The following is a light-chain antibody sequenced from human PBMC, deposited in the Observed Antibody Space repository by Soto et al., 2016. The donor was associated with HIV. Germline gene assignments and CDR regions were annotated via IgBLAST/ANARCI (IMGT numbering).Light chain of an antibody. J-gene: IGKJ1*01. CDR1: QNINIY. CDR2: GAS. Sequence: DIQMTQSPSSLSAAVGDRVTITCRASQNINIYLNWYQQKPGSAPKLLIYGASSLQSGVPPRFTGSGSGTDFTLIITSLQREDFATYFCQQSYNTPRTFGQGTKVEIK. CDR3: QQSYNTPRT. V-gene: IGKV1-39*01.